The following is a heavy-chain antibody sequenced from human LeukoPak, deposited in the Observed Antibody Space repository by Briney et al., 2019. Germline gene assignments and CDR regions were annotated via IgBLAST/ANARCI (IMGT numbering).Heavy chain of an antibody. CDR3: ARGRLGYCSGGSCFYYYYGMDV. D-gene: IGHD2-15*01. Sequence: GASVKVSCKASGGTFSSYAINWVRQATGQGLEWMGWMNPNSGNTGYAQKFQGRVTMTRNTSISTAYMELSSLRSEDTAVYCCARGRLGYCSGGSCFYYYYGMDVWGQGTTVTVSS. CDR2: MNPNSGNT. J-gene: IGHJ6*02. V-gene: IGHV1-8*02. CDR1: GGTFSSYA.